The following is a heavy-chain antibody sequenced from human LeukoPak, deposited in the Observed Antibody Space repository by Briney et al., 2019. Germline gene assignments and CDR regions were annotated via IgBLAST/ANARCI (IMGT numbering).Heavy chain of an antibody. J-gene: IGHJ3*01. Sequence: PSETLSLTCSVSGGSISSFFWSWIRQPAGRELEWLGRMFANGNANYNPSLKSRISMSVDTSKSQFSLTLTSATAADTAIYYCARDIVAASSDGFDVWGQGTTVIVSS. V-gene: IGHV4-4*07. CDR3: ARDIVAASSDGFDV. D-gene: IGHD2-21*01. CDR1: GGSISSFF. CDR2: MFANGNA.